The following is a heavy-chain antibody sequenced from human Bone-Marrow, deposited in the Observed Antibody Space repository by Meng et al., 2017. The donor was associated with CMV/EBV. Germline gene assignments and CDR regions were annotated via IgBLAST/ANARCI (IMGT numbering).Heavy chain of an antibody. CDR2: INPNSGGT. Sequence: YTFTGYYMHWVRQAPGQGLEWMGWINPNSGGTNYAQKFQGRVTMTRDTSISTAYMELSRLRSDDTAVYYCARAYCSSTGCYSVWFDPWGQGTLVTVSS. D-gene: IGHD2-2*02. V-gene: IGHV1-2*02. J-gene: IGHJ5*02. CDR3: ARAYCSSTGCYSVWFDP. CDR1: YTFTGYY.